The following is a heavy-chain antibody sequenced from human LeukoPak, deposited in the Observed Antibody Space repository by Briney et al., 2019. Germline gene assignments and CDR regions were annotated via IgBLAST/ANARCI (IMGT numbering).Heavy chain of an antibody. CDR3: ARQGGSGYRSGGSCRPMKNYYYYYGMDV. V-gene: IGHV1-2*04. CDR2: INPNSGGT. Sequence: ASVKVSCKASGYTFTGYYMHSVRQAPGQGLEWMGWINPNSGGTNYAQKFQGWVTMTRDTSISTAYMELSRLRSDDTAVYYCARQGGSGYRSGGSCRPMKNYYYYYGMDVWGKGTTVTVSS. CDR1: GYTFTGYY. D-gene: IGHD2-15*01. J-gene: IGHJ6*04.